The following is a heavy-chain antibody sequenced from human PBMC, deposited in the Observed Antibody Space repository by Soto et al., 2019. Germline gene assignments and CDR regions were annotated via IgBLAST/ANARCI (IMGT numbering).Heavy chain of an antibody. J-gene: IGHJ6*02. D-gene: IGHD3-10*01. CDR2: INPSGGST. Sequence: ASVKVSCKASGYTFTSYYMHWVRQAPGQGLEWMGIINPSGGSTSYAQKFQGRVTMTRDTSTSTVYMELSSLRSEDTAVYYCARDTDRVLWFGELMTYYYYGMDVWGQGTTVTVSS. V-gene: IGHV1-46*01. CDR1: GYTFTSYY. CDR3: ARDTDRVLWFGELMTYYYYGMDV.